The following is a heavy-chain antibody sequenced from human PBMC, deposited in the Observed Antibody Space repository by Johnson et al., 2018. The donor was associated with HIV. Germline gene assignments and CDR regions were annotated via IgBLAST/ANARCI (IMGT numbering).Heavy chain of an antibody. Sequence: QVQLVESGGGVVQPGRSLRLSCAASGFTFSSYGMHWVRQAPGKGLEWVAGMWYDGSKKDYADSVKGRFTISRDNSKNTLHLQMNSLRAEDTAVYYCAKCIWGSSLIDAFDSWGQGTMVTVSS. J-gene: IGHJ3*02. V-gene: IGHV3-33*06. CDR3: AKCIWGSSLIDAFDS. D-gene: IGHD6-13*01. CDR2: MWYDGSKK. CDR1: GFTFSSYG.